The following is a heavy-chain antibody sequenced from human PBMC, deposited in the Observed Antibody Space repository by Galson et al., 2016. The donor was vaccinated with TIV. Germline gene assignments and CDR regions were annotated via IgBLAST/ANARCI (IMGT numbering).Heavy chain of an antibody. J-gene: IGHJ4*02. CDR3: ARLEGYDDSASDY. D-gene: IGHD3-22*01. CDR1: FTNHW. V-gene: IGHV5-51*01. Sequence: FTNHWIGWVRQMPGKGLEWMGVIYPGDSDTRYSPSFQGQVTISADKSSSTAHLQWSSLKAAATAMYYCARLEGYDDSASDYWGQGTLVTVSS. CDR2: IYPGDSDT.